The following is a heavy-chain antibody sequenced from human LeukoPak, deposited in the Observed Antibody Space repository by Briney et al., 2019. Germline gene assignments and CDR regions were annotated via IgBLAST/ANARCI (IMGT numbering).Heavy chain of an antibody. CDR1: GFTFSSYS. V-gene: IGHV3-21*01. J-gene: IGHJ6*04. CDR3: ARDRWYYYGSGPYYYYGMDV. Sequence: PGGSLRLSCAASGFTFSSYSMNWVRKAPGKGLEWVSSISSSSSYIYYADSVKGRFTISRDNAKNSLYPQMNSLRAEDTAVYYCARDRWYYYGSGPYYYYGMDVWGKGTTVTVSS. CDR2: ISSSSSYI. D-gene: IGHD3-10*01.